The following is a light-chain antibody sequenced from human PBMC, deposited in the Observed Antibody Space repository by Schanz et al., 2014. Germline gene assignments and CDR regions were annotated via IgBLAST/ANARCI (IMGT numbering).Light chain of an antibody. CDR1: SSDVGGYNY. Sequence: QSALTQPASVSGSPGQSITISCTGTSSDVGGYNYVSWYQQHPGKAPKLMIYDVSDRPSGVSNRFSGSKSGNTASLTISGLQAEDEADYYCSSYRSYSILEGVFGGGTKLTVL. CDR3: SSYRSYSILEGV. J-gene: IGLJ3*02. V-gene: IGLV2-14*01. CDR2: DVS.